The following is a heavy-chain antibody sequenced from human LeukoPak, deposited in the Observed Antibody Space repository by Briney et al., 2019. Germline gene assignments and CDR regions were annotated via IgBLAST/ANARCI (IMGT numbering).Heavy chain of an antibody. CDR2: ISTSSSYI. V-gene: IGHV3-21*01. J-gene: IGHJ4*02. D-gene: IGHD4-17*01. CDR3: ARAPPTVTVQFDY. Sequence: GGSLGLSCAASGFTFSNYNMNWVRQAPGKGLEWVSSISTSSSYIYYADSVKGRFTISRDNAKNSLYLQMNSLKAEDTAVYYCARAPPTVTVQFDYWGQGILVTVSS. CDR1: GFTFSNYN.